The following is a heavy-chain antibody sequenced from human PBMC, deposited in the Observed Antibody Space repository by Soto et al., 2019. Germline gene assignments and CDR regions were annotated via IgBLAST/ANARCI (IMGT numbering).Heavy chain of an antibody. Sequence: QVQLVQSGAEVKKPGASVKVSCKASGYTFTNSGISWVRQAPGQGLEWMGWISTDNGNTNYAQHLQGRVSMTTDTSTSTASMDLRSLRSDDTAVYYCARDQGITTFRVYSMYYYGMDVWGQGTTVTVSS. V-gene: IGHV1-18*01. J-gene: IGHJ6*02. CDR3: ARDQGITTFRVYSMYYYGMDV. CDR1: GYTFTNSG. D-gene: IGHD3-3*01. CDR2: ISTDNGNT.